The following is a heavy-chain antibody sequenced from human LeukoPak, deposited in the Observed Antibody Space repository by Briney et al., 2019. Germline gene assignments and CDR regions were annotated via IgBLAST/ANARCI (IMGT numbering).Heavy chain of an antibody. Sequence: RPGGSLRLSCAASGFTFSSYEMNWVRQAPGKGLEWVSYISSSGSTIYYADSVKGRFTISRDNAKNSLYLQMNSLRAEGTAVYYCARGRDIVVVVAATQGNWFDPWGQGTLVTVSS. D-gene: IGHD2-15*01. CDR1: GFTFSSYE. J-gene: IGHJ5*02. V-gene: IGHV3-48*03. CDR3: ARGRDIVVVVAATQGNWFDP. CDR2: ISSSGSTI.